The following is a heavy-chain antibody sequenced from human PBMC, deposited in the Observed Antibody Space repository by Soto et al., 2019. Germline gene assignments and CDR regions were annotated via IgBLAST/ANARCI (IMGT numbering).Heavy chain of an antibody. Sequence: QLLESGPGLVKPSETLSLTCTVSGGSISSSSYYWGWIRQPPGKGLEWIGSIYYSGSTYYNPSLKSRVTISVDTSKNQFSLKLSSVTAADTAVYYCARRAPPDIVLPPGGMDVWGQGTTVTVSS. CDR1: GGSISSSSYY. CDR2: IYYSGST. J-gene: IGHJ6*02. D-gene: IGHD2-15*01. V-gene: IGHV4-39*01. CDR3: ARRAPPDIVLPPGGMDV.